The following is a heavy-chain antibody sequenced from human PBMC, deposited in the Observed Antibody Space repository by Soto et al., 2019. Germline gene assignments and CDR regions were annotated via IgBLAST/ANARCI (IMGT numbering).Heavy chain of an antibody. CDR2: INHSGST. J-gene: IGHJ4*02. V-gene: IGHV4-34*01. CDR1: GGSFSGYY. Sequence: QVQLQQWGAGLLKPSETLSLTCAVYGGSFSGYYWSWIRQPPGKGLEWIGEINHSGSTNYNPSLKSRVTISVDTSKNQCSLKLSSVTAADTAVYYCARGRNLWSGYSKSTYYFDYWGQGTLVTVSS. D-gene: IGHD3-3*01. CDR3: ARGRNLWSGYSKSTYYFDY.